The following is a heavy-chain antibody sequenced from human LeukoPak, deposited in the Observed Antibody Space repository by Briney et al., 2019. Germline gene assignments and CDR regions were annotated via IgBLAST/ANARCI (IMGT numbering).Heavy chain of an antibody. CDR3: ARARYYYDSSSTFDP. CDR2: INHSGST. CDR1: GGSFSGYY. V-gene: IGHV4-34*01. J-gene: IGHJ5*02. D-gene: IGHD3-22*01. Sequence: SSETLSLTCAVYGGSFSGYYWSWIRQPPGKGVEWIGEINHSGSTNYNPSLKSRVTISVDTSKNQFSLKLSSVTAADTAVYYCARARYYYDSSSTFDPWGQGTLVTVSS.